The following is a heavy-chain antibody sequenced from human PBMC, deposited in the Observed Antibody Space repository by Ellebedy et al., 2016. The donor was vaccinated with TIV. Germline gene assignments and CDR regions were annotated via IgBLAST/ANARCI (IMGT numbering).Heavy chain of an antibody. V-gene: IGHV4-34*01. J-gene: IGHJ4*02. D-gene: IGHD1-1*01. CDR2: INHSGST. Sequence: SETLSLTXAVYGGSFSGYYWSWIRQPPGKGLEWIGEINHSGSTNYNPSLKSRVTISVDTSKNQFSLKLSSVTAADTAVYYCARGRGNAAYWGQGTLVTVSS. CDR1: GGSFSGYY. CDR3: ARGRGNAAY.